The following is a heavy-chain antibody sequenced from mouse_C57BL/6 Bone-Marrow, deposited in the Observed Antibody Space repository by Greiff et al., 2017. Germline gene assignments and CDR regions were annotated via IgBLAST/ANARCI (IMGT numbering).Heavy chain of an antibody. D-gene: IGHD1-1*01. CDR2: IYPGNSDT. V-gene: IGHV1-5*01. J-gene: IGHJ4*01. CDR1: GYTFTSYW. CDR3: TRRTTVVARYAMDY. Sequence: EVKLVESGTVLARPGASVKMSCKTSGYTFTSYWMHWVKQRPGQGLEWIGAIYPGNSDTSYNQKFKGKAKLTAVTSASTAYMELSSLTNEDSAVYYCTRRTTVVARYAMDYWGQGTSVTVSS.